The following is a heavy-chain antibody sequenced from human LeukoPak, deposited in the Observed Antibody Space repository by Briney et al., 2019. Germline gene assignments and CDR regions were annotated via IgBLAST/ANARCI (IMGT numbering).Heavy chain of an antibody. V-gene: IGHV3-64*01. D-gene: IGHD3-3*01. Sequence: QTGGSLRLSCAASGFTFSSYAMHWVRQAAGKGLEYVSRISSNGGSTYYANSVKGRFTISRDHSKNTLYLQMGSLSAAVNGAYYCVRGGYYDFWSGTFDYWGQGTLVSGSS. CDR1: GFTFSSYA. CDR2: ISSNGGST. J-gene: IGHJ4*02. CDR3: VRGGYYDFWSGTFDY.